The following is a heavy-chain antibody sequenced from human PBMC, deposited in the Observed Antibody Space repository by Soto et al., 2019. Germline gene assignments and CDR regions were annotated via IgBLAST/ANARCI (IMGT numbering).Heavy chain of an antibody. J-gene: IGHJ6*02. V-gene: IGHV3-11*01. Sequence: QVQLVESGGGLVKPGGSLRLSCAASGFTFSDYYMSWIRQAPGKGLEWVSYITSGSTIYYADSVKVRFTISRDNAKNSLYLQMNSLRAEDTAVYYCARAPYSSGWYDYYYGMDVWGQGTTVTVSS. CDR3: ARAPYSSGWYDYYYGMDV. D-gene: IGHD6-19*01. CDR1: GFTFSDYY. CDR2: ITSGSTI.